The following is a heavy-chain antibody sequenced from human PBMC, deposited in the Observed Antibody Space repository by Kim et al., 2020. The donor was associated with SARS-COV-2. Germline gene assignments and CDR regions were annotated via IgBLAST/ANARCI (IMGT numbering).Heavy chain of an antibody. J-gene: IGHJ4*02. Sequence: GGSLRLSCAASGFTFSSYGMHWVRQAPGKGLEWVAVIWYDGSNKYYADSVKGRFTISRDNSKNTLYLQMNSLRAEDTAVYYCAKPLSVAFSGYDGAFDYWGQGTLVTVSS. CDR2: IWYDGSNK. D-gene: IGHD5-12*01. CDR3: AKPLSVAFSGYDGAFDY. V-gene: IGHV3-33*06. CDR1: GFTFSSYG.